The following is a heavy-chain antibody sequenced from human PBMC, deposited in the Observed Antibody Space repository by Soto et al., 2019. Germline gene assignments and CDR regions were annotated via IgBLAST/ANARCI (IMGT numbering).Heavy chain of an antibody. CDR2: FDPEDGET. D-gene: IGHD1-7*01. V-gene: IGHV1-24*01. CDR3: ATVGTNFRSSAIDY. CDR1: GYTLTELS. J-gene: IGHJ4*02. Sequence: ASVKVSCKVSGYTLTELSMHWVRQAPGKGLEWMGGFDPEDGETIYAQKFQGRVTMTEDTSTDTAYMELSSLRSEDTAVYYCATVGTNFRSSAIDYWGQGTLVTV.